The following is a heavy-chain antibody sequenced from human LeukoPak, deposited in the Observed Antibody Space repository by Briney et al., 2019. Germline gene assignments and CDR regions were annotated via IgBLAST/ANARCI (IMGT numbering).Heavy chain of an antibody. CDR1: GGSISSSSYY. D-gene: IGHD6-19*01. J-gene: IGHJ6*02. CDR2: IYYSGST. Sequence: PSETLSLTCTVSGGSISSSSYYWGWIRQPPGKGLEWIGTIYYSGSTNYNPSLKSRVTISVDTSKNQFSLKLSSVTAADTAVYYCARLDAGGVAGTAYYYYGMDVWGQGTTVTVSS. CDR3: ARLDAGGVAGTAYYYYGMDV. V-gene: IGHV4-39*07.